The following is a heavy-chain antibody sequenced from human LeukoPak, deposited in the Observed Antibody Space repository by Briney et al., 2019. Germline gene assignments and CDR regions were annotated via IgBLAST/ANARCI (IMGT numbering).Heavy chain of an antibody. D-gene: IGHD6-13*01. V-gene: IGHV3-33*01. CDR1: GFTFSSYG. J-gene: IGHJ4*02. CDR2: IWYDGSNK. Sequence: PGGSLRLSCAASGFTFSSYGMHWVRQAPGKGLEWVAVIWYDGSNKYYADSVKGRFTISRDNSKNTLYLQTNSLRAEDTAVYYCAREYDQYSSTGPVDYWGQGTLVTVSS. CDR3: AREYDQYSSTGPVDY.